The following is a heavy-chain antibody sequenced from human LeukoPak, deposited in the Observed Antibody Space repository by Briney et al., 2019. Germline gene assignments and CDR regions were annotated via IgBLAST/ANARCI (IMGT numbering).Heavy chain of an antibody. J-gene: IGHJ1*01. CDR1: GYTFTSYG. D-gene: IGHD4-11*01. V-gene: IGHV1-18*01. CDR2: ISAYNGNT. Sequence: ASVKVSCKASGYTFTSYGISWVRQAPGQGLEWMGWISAYNGNTNYTQKLQGRVTMTTDTSTSTAYMELRSLTSDDTAVYYCARDKAVTTELTQYFHHWGQGTLVTVSS. CDR3: ARDKAVTTELTQYFHH.